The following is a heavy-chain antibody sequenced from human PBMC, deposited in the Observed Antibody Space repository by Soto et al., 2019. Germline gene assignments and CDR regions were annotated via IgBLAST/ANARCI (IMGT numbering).Heavy chain of an antibody. V-gene: IGHV4-4*02. Sequence: QVQLQESGPGLVKPSGTLSLTCAVSGGSISSSNWWSWVRQPPGKGLEWIGEIYHSGSTNYNPSLKSRVPISGDKSKNQVALKMSCGSAAGTAVNYCARGGVFGFFEWPKGDYYYGMDVWGQGTTVTVSS. CDR1: GGSISSSNW. CDR2: IYHSGST. J-gene: IGHJ6*02. D-gene: IGHD3-3*01. CDR3: ARGGVFGFFEWPKGDYYYGMDV.